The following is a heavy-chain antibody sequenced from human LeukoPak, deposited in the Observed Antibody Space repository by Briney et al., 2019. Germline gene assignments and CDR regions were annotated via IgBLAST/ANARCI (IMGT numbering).Heavy chain of an antibody. CDR1: GFTVSSNY. CDR3: ARVGYAGIAFDI. V-gene: IGHV3-53*01. CDR2: IYSGGST. Sequence: GGSLRLSCAASGFTVSSNYMSWVRQAPGEGLEWVSVIYSGGSTYYADSVKGRFTISRDNSKNTLYLQMNSLRAEGTAVYYCARVGYAGIAFDIWGQGTMVTVSS. J-gene: IGHJ3*02. D-gene: IGHD2-2*01.